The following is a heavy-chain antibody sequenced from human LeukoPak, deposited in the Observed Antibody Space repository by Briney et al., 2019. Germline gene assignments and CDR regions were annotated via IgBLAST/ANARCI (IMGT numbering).Heavy chain of an antibody. D-gene: IGHD4-17*01. J-gene: IGHJ4*02. CDR3: ARGDDYAFDY. Sequence: PSETLSLTCAVYGGSFSGYYWSWIRHPPGKGLEWIGEINHSGSTNYNPSLKSRVTISVDTSKNQFSLKLSSVTAADTAVYYCARGDDYAFDYSGQGTLVTVSS. CDR1: GGSFSGYY. V-gene: IGHV4-34*01. CDR2: INHSGST.